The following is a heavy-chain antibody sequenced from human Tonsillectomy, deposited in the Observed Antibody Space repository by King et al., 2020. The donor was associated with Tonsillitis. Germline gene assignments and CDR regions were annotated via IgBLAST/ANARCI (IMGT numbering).Heavy chain of an antibody. Sequence: VQLVESGGGVAQPGGSLRLSCAASGFTFSNYGIHWVRQAPGKGLEWVAFIRYDGSNKYYADSVKGRFTISRDNSKNTLYLQMNSLRAEDTAVYYCAKVMITFGGVIASDAFDIWGKGQWSPSL. V-gene: IGHV3-30*02. CDR1: GFTFSNYG. J-gene: IGHJ3*02. D-gene: IGHD3-16*02. CDR2: IRYDGSNK. CDR3: AKVMITFGGVIASDAFDI.